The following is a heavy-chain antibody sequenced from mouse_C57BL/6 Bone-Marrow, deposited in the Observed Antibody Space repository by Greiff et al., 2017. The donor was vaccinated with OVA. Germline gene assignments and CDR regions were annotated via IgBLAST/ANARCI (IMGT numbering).Heavy chain of an antibody. D-gene: IGHD4-1*01. J-gene: IGHJ4*01. V-gene: IGHV1-74*01. CDR2: IHPSDSDT. CDR3: AIRRGLGFPYYYAMDY. Sequence: QVHVKQPGAELVKPGASVKVSCKASGYTFTSYWMHWVKQRPGQGLEWIGRIHPSDSDTNYNQKFKGKATLTVDKSSSTAYMQLSSLTSEDSAVYYCAIRRGLGFPYYYAMDYWGQGTSVTVSS. CDR1: GYTFTSYW.